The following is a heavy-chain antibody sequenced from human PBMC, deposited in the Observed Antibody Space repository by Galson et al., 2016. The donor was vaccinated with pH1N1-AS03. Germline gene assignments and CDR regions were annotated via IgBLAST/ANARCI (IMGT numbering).Heavy chain of an antibody. V-gene: IGHV5-51*01. Sequence: QSGAEVKKPGESLKISCKGSGYTFTNYWIGWVRQMPGKGLEWMGTIHPGDSDTRYSPSFQGQVSISADKSIDTAYLQWSSLKASDTAGYYCASPLDYDISGFDYWGQGTLVSVSS. D-gene: IGHD3-22*01. CDR1: GYTFTNYW. CDR3: ASPLDYDISGFDY. CDR2: IHPGDSDT. J-gene: IGHJ4*02.